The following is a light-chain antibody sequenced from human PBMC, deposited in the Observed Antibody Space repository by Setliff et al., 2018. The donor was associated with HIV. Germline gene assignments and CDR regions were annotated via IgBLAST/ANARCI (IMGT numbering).Light chain of an antibody. CDR3: SSYTRSSSVV. Sequence: QSALTQPASVSGSPGQSITISCTGTSSDVGGYNYVSWYQQHPGKAPKLMIYDVNKRPSGVSNRFSGSKSVNTASLTISGLQAEDEADYYCSSYTRSSSVVIGGGTQLTVL. J-gene: IGLJ2*01. V-gene: IGLV2-14*01. CDR1: SSDVGGYNY. CDR2: DVN.